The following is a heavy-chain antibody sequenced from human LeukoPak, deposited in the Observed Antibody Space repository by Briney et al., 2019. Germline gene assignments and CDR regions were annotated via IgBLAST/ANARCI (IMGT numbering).Heavy chain of an antibody. CDR1: GFTFSSHG. CDR2: IRYDGSNK. D-gene: IGHD6-25*01. V-gene: IGHV3-30*02. Sequence: PGGSLRLSCAASGFTFSSHGKDWGPQAPGKGLGWGGFIRYDGSNKYYADSVKGRFIISRDNSKNTVFLQMNSLRAEDTAIYYCAKEAAAVGVGYFTHWGQGTLVTVSS. CDR3: AKEAAAVGVGYFTH. J-gene: IGHJ4*02.